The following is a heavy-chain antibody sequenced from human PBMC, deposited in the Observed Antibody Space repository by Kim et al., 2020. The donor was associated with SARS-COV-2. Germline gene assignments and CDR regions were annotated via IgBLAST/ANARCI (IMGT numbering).Heavy chain of an antibody. CDR3: AMTAKKYSGSYNFDY. D-gene: IGHD1-26*01. J-gene: IGHJ4*02. V-gene: IGHV3-74*01. Sequence: DPVKGRSTISRDNAKTTLYLQMNSLRAEDTAVYYCAMTAKKYSGSYNFDYWGQGTLVTVSS.